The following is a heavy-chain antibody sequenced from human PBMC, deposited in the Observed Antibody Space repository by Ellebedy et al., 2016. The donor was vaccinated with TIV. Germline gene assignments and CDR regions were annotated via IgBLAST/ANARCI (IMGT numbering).Heavy chain of an antibody. V-gene: IGHV3-21*01. J-gene: IGHJ6*02. CDR1: GFTFSNYS. D-gene: IGHD4-17*01. CDR2: ITSSSIYI. CDR3: ARGRVGDFGDLDYYPMDV. Sequence: PGGSLRLSCVVSGFTFSNYSMNWVRQTPGKGLEWVSSITSSSIYIYYADSVKGRFTISRDNAKNSLYLQMNSLRAEDTAVYYCARGRVGDFGDLDYYPMDVWGQGTTVTVSS.